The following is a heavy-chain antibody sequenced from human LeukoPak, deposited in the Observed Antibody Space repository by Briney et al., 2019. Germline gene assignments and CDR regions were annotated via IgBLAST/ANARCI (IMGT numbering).Heavy chain of an antibody. CDR1: GFTFSSYA. CDR3: AKVPYSDYGSGRPPFMDV. D-gene: IGHD3-10*01. V-gene: IGHV3-23*01. CDR2: ISDSGGRT. Sequence: GGSLRLSCAASGFTFSSYAMSWVRQAPGKGLEWVSTISDSGGRTYYADSVKGRFTISRDNYKNTLYLQMDSLRAEDTAMYYCAKVPYSDYGSGRPPFMDVWGQGTMVAVSS. J-gene: IGHJ6*02.